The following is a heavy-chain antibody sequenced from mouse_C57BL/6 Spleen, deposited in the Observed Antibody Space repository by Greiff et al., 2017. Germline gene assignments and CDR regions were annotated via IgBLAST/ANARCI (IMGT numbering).Heavy chain of an antibody. D-gene: IGHD1-1*01. CDR3: GSLFGSSRMGG. CDR1: GYSFTDYN. J-gene: IGHJ4*01. CDR2: INPNNGTT. Sequence: EVQGVESGPELVKPGASVKISCKASGYSFTDYNMNWVKQSNGKSLEWIGVINPNNGTTSYNQKFKGKATLTVDQSSSTAYMQLNSLTSEDSAVYDCGSLFGSSRMGGWGQGTSVTVSS. V-gene: IGHV1-39*01.